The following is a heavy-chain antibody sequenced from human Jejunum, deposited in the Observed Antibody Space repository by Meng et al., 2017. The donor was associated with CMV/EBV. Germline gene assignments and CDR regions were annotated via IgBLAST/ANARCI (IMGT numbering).Heavy chain of an antibody. D-gene: IGHD5-12*01. CDR1: SGSINSDNYY. J-gene: IGHJ4*02. CDR3: AGDNTGYAYVDS. CDR2: MHHNGHT. Sequence: SGPAPVAPAQPLSLPCPVASGSINSDNYYLTWIRQSPGKGLEWIAYMHHNGHTYYNPSLRSRIAISIDTSKNHFSLNLASVTAADTAVYYCAGDNTGYAYVDSWGQGTLVTVSS. V-gene: IGHV4-30-4*01.